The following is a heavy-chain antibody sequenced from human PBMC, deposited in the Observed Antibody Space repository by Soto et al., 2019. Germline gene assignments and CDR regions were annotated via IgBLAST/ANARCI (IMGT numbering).Heavy chain of an antibody. V-gene: IGHV4-59*01. CDR2: IYYSGST. D-gene: IGHD6-19*01. CDR1: GGSINAYF. J-gene: IGHJ4*02. Sequence: SETLSLTYTVSGGSINAYFWTWIRQPPGKGLEWIGYIYYSGSTNYNPSLKSRVSISLHTSKNQFSLKLTSVTSADTAVYYCARGVDRQWADYWGQGTLVTVS. CDR3: ARGVDRQWADY.